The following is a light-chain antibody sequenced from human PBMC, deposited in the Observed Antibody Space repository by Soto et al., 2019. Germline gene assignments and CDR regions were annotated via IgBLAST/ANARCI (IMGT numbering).Light chain of an antibody. Sequence: EIVMTQSPATLSVSPGERATLSCRASQSVSSNLAWYQQKPGQAPRLLIYGASTRATGIPARFSGSASGTEFTLTISSLQSEDFAVYYCQQYNNWPQTFGQGTKVVIK. CDR1: QSVSSN. CDR2: GAS. V-gene: IGKV3-15*01. J-gene: IGKJ1*01. CDR3: QQYNNWPQT.